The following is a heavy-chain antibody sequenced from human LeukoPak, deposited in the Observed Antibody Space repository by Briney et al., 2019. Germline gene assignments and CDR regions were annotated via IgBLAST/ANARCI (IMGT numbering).Heavy chain of an antibody. Sequence: GESLKISCRGSGYSFTTYWIGWVRHMPGKGLEWMGFNYPGDSDTRYSPSFQGQVTMSADKSINTAYLQWSSLKASDTAMYYCARRQGCSSTSCPPDYWGQGTLVTVSS. D-gene: IGHD2-2*01. J-gene: IGHJ4*02. CDR3: ARRQGCSSTSCPPDY. CDR2: NYPGDSDT. V-gene: IGHV5-51*01. CDR1: GYSFTTYW.